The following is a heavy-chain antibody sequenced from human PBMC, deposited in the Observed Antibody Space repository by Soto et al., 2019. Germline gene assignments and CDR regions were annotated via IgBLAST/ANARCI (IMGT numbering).Heavy chain of an antibody. V-gene: IGHV1-3*01. Sequence: QVQLVQSGAEVKKPGASMKVSCKASGYTFTSYAMHWVRQAPGQRLEWMGWINAGNGNTKYSQKFQGRVTITRDTSVSTAYMELSSLRSEDTAVYYCARSLVLGLLEWQPYYFDYWGQGTLVTVSS. D-gene: IGHD3-3*01. CDR3: ARSLVLGLLEWQPYYFDY. J-gene: IGHJ4*02. CDR1: GYTFTSYA. CDR2: INAGNGNT.